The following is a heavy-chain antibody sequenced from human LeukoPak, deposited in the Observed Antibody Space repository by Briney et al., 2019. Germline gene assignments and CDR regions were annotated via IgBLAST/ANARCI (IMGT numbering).Heavy chain of an antibody. CDR2: ISYDGSNK. J-gene: IGHJ4*02. V-gene: IGHV3-30*14. Sequence: GGSLRLSCAASGFTFSSYAMHWVRQAPGKGLEWVAVISYDGSNKYYADSVKGRFTISRDNSKNTLYLQMNSLRAEDTAVYYCARGRRGIAAAGAYWGQGTLVTVSS. D-gene: IGHD6-13*01. CDR3: ARGRRGIAAAGAY. CDR1: GFTFSSYA.